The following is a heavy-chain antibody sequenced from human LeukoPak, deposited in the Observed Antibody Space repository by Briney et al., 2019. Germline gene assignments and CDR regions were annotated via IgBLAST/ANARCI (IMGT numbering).Heavy chain of an antibody. CDR1: GFTFSDYY. CDR3: ARGGQDDILTGYYIGLTLDY. CDR2: ISSSGSTI. J-gene: IGHJ4*02. V-gene: IGHV3-11*04. D-gene: IGHD3-9*01. Sequence: GGSLRLSCAAPGFTFSDYYMSWIRQAPGKGLEWVSYISSSGSTIYYADSVKGRFTISRDNAKNSLYLQMDSLRAEDTAVYYCARGGQDDILTGYYIGLTLDYWGQGTLVTVSS.